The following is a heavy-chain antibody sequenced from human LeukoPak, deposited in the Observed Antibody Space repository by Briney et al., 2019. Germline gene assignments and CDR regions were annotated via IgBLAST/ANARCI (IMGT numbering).Heavy chain of an antibody. V-gene: IGHV4-59*01. D-gene: IGHD1-26*01. J-gene: IGHJ3*02. Sequence: SETLSLTCSVSGCSISTSYWSWIRQAPGKGLEWIGQIYYSGSTNYNPSLKSRVTISVDTSKNQFSLKLSSVTAADTAVYYCAREGMNATGREPAEIWGQGTMVTVSS. CDR1: GCSISTSY. CDR3: AREGMNATGREPAEI. CDR2: IYYSGST.